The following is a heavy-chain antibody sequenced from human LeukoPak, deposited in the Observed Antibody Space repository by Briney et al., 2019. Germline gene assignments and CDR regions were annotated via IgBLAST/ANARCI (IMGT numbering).Heavy chain of an antibody. Sequence: SETLSLTCTVSDGSTGSDYWSWIRQPPGKGLEWIAYVYYSGVTSYIPSLKSRVAISIDTSKNQFSLNLSSVTAADTAVYYCARLSLHCSGGSCYRGAFDSWGQGTLVTVSS. V-gene: IGHV4-59*08. D-gene: IGHD2-15*01. CDR1: DGSTGSDY. CDR2: VYYSGVT. J-gene: IGHJ4*02. CDR3: ARLSLHCSGGSCYRGAFDS.